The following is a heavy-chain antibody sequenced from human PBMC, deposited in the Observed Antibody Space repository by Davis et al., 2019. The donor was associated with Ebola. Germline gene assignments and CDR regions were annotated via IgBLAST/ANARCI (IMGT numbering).Heavy chain of an antibody. CDR2: IYYSGST. V-gene: IGHV4-59*01. Sequence: GSLRLSCSVSGGSISRYHWSWIRQPPGKGLEWIGYIYYSGSTNYNPSLKSRVTISVDTSKNQFSLKLSSVTAADTAVYYCARRDGSSGWYNYYGMDVWGQGTTVTVSS. J-gene: IGHJ6*02. CDR3: ARRDGSSGWYNYYGMDV. D-gene: IGHD6-19*01. CDR1: GGSISRYH.